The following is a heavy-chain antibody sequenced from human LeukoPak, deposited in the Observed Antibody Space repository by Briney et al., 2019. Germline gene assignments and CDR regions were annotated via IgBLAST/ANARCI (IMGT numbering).Heavy chain of an antibody. J-gene: IGHJ6*03. V-gene: IGHV4-34*01. Sequence: SETLSLTCAVYGGSFSGYYWSWIRQPPGKGLEWIGEINHSGSTNYNPSLKSRVTISVDTSKNQFSLKLSSVTAADTAVYYCARGHSSSPSTYYYYYMDVWGKGTTVTVSS. CDR1: GGSFSGYY. CDR2: INHSGST. D-gene: IGHD6-6*01. CDR3: ARGHSSSPSTYYYYYMDV.